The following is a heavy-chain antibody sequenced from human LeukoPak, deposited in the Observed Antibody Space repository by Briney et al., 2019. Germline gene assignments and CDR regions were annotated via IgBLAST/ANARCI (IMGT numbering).Heavy chain of an antibody. CDR1: GGSISSGSYY. V-gene: IGHV4-39*07. Sequence: SQTLSLTCTVSGGSISSGSYYWGWIRQPPGKGLEWIGSIYYSGSTYYNPSLKSRVTISVDTSKNQFSLKLSSVTAADTAVYYCASIYYYYDSSGFDYWGQGTLVTVSS. CDR3: ASIYYYYDSSGFDY. J-gene: IGHJ4*02. D-gene: IGHD3-22*01. CDR2: IYYSGST.